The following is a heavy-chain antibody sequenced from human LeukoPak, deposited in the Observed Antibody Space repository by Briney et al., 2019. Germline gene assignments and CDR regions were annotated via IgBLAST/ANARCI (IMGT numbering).Heavy chain of an antibody. CDR1: GFTFSSYG. CDR3: ARARDIYDSPDY. D-gene: IGHD3-22*01. Sequence: GGSLRLSCAASGFTFSSYGMHWVRQAPGKGLEWVAVISYDGSNKYYADSVKGRFTISRDNAKNSLYLQMNSLRAEDTAVYYCARARDIYDSPDYWGQGTLVTVSS. V-gene: IGHV3-30*03. J-gene: IGHJ4*02. CDR2: ISYDGSNK.